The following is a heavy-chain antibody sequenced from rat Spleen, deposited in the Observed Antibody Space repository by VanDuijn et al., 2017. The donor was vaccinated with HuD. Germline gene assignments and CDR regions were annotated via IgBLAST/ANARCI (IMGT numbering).Heavy chain of an antibody. CDR1: GFTFSDYG. Sequence: EVQLVESGGGLVQPGRSLKLSCAASGFTFSDYGMAWVRQAPTKGLEWVASINTGGTNTYYRDSVKGRFTISRDNTKSTLYLQMDSLRSEDTASYYCVRHGYTRYYFDYWGQGVMVTVSS. CDR2: INTGGTNT. D-gene: IGHD1-9*01. J-gene: IGHJ2*01. V-gene: IGHV5S13*01. CDR3: VRHGYTRYYFDY.